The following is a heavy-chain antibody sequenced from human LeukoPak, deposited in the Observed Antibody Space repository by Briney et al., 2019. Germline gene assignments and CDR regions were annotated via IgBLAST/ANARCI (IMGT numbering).Heavy chain of an antibody. CDR3: ARDPTRYCSGGSCAILDY. Sequence: ASVKVSCKASGYTFTSYGISWVRQAPGQGLEWMGWISAYNGNTIYAQKLQGRVTMTTDTSTSTAYMELRSLRSDDTAVYYCARDPTRYCSGGSCAILDYWGQGTLVTVSS. CDR1: GYTFTSYG. D-gene: IGHD2-15*01. J-gene: IGHJ4*02. V-gene: IGHV1-18*01. CDR2: ISAYNGNT.